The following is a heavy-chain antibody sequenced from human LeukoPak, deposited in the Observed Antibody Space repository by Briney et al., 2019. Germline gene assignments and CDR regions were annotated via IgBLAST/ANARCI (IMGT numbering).Heavy chain of an antibody. D-gene: IGHD2-15*01. CDR2: ISSSSSYI. CDR3: ARDFGMGEYCGGGSCYSFGY. J-gene: IGHJ4*02. V-gene: IGHV3-21*01. CDR1: GFTFSSYS. Sequence: PGGSLRLSCAASGFTFSSYSMNWVRQAPGKGLEWVSSISSSSSYIYYADSVKGRFTISRDNAKNSLYLQMNSLRAEDTAVYYCARDFGMGEYCGGGSCYSFGYWGQGTLVTVSS.